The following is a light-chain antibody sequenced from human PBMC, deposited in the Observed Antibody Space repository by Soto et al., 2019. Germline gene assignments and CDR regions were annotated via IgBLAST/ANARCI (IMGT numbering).Light chain of an antibody. CDR1: QSVSSTH. CDR2: GAS. CDR3: QQYDRSPWT. V-gene: IGKV3-20*01. Sequence: EIVLTQSPGTLSLSPGERATLSCRASQSVSSTHLAWFQQKPGQAPRLLIYGASVRATGVPDRFSGSGSGTDFTLIISRLEPEDFAVYYCQQYDRSPWTFGQGTKVEIK. J-gene: IGKJ1*01.